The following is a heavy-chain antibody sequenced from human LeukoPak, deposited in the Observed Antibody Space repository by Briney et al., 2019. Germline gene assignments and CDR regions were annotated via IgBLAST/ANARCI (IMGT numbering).Heavy chain of an antibody. CDR3: ARGARITMVRGVTFDY. CDR2: IYHSGST. J-gene: IGHJ4*02. Sequence: SQTLSLTCVVSGGSISSGGYSWSWIRQPPGKGLEWIGYIYHSGSTYYNPSLKSRVTISVDRSKNQFSLKLSSVTAADTAVYYCARGARITMVRGVTFDYWGQGTLVTVSS. CDR1: GGSISSGGYS. V-gene: IGHV4-30-2*01. D-gene: IGHD3-10*01.